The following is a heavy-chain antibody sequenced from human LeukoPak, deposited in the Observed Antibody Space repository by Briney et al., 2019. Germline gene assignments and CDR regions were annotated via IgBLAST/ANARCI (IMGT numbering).Heavy chain of an antibody. Sequence: GGSLRLSCAVSGFSFTNFWMSWVRQAPGRGLEWVANIHPEGNEKYHVESVKGRFTISRDNTKNLLFLQMNGLRVEDTAVYYCARGDVFSGDHWGQGTLVTVSS. CDR1: GFSFTNFW. V-gene: IGHV3-7*04. J-gene: IGHJ4*02. CDR2: IHPEGNEK. CDR3: ARGDVFSGDH.